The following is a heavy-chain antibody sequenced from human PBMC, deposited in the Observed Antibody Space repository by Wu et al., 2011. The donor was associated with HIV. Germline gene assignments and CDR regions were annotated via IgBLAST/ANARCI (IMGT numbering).Heavy chain of an antibody. Sequence: QVQLQESGPGLVKPSETLSLTCTVSGGPISSYYWSWIRQPPGRRPEWIGNFYSSVTTYYSPSLNSRVTISLDMSKNHFSLQLRSATAADTAVYYCARVDLGGVYDPYYYYGMDVWGQGTTVTVSS. CDR3: ARVDLGGVYDPYYYYGMDV. D-gene: IGHD2-8*02. CDR1: GGPISSYY. V-gene: IGHV4-59*01. J-gene: IGHJ6*02. CDR2: FYSSVTT.